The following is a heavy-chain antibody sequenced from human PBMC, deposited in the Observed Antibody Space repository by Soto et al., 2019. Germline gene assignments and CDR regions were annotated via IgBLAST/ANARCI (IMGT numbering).Heavy chain of an antibody. V-gene: IGHV4-30-4*08. CDR2: IYYSGST. D-gene: IGHD2-2*01. Sequence: PSETLSLTCIVSGDSVTSGSYYWTWLRQPPGKGLEWIGYIYYSGSTYYNPSLKSRVTISVDTSKNQFSLKLSSVTAADTAVYYCARAGYVRGIDYWGQGTLVTVSS. CDR1: GDSVTSGSYY. CDR3: ARAGYVRGIDY. J-gene: IGHJ4*02.